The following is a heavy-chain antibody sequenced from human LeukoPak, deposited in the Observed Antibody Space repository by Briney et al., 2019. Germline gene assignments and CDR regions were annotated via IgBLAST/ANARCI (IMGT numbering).Heavy chain of an antibody. J-gene: IGHJ4*02. CDR2: FDPEDDET. CDR1: GYTLSKLS. V-gene: IGHV1-24*01. D-gene: IGHD4-23*01. Sequence: ASVKVSCKVSGYTLSKLSMHWVRQAPGKGLEWMGGFDPEDDETIYAQKFQGRVTMTEDTSTDTAYMELSSLRSEGTAVYYCATDLATVVIVTNYWGQGTLVTVSS. CDR3: ATDLATVVIVTNY.